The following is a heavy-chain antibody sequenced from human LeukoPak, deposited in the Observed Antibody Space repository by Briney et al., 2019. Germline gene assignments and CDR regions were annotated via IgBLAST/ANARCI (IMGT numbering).Heavy chain of an antibody. J-gene: IGHJ4*02. CDR3: AKPALGYYDSSGYYSFYFDY. Sequence: GGSLRLSCAASGFTFSSYAITWVRQAPGKGLEWVSGIGGIDGSTYYADSVKGRFTISRDNSKNTLYLQMNSLRAEDTAVYYCAKPALGYYDSSGYYSFYFDYWGQGTLVTVSS. D-gene: IGHD3-22*01. CDR1: GFTFSSYA. CDR2: IGGIDGST. V-gene: IGHV3-23*01.